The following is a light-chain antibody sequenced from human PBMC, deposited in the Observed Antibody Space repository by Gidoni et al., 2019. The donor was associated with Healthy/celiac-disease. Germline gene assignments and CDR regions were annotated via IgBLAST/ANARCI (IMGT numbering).Light chain of an antibody. CDR3: QQYTSNPWT. Sequence: DIQMTQSPSTLAASVGDRVTITCRASQSISSWLAWYQQKPGKVPKLLISKASNLESGVPSRFSGSGSGTEFTLTISSLQPDDFATYYCQQYTSNPWTFGQGTKVEI. CDR1: QSISSW. CDR2: KAS. J-gene: IGKJ1*01. V-gene: IGKV1-5*03.